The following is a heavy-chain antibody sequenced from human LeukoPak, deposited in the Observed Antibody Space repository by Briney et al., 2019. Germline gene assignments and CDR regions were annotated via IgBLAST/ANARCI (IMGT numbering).Heavy chain of an antibody. CDR3: ARAIWDTPYYYYMDV. CDR2: ISSSSSTI. J-gene: IGHJ6*03. CDR1: GFTFSSYS. D-gene: IGHD3-9*01. Sequence: GGSLRLSCAASGFTFSSYSMNWVRQAPGKGLEWVSYISSSSSTIYYADSVKGRFTISTDNAKNSLYLQMNSLRAEDTAVYYCARAIWDTPYYYYMDVWGKGTTVTVSS. V-gene: IGHV3-48*01.